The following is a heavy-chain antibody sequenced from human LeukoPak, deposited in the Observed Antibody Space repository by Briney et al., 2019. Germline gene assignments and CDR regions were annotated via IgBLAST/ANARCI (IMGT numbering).Heavy chain of an antibody. CDR3: AKDLYSGLGFYFDY. V-gene: IGHV3-30*02. Sequence: PGGSLRLSCAASGFTFTTYWMSWVRQAPGKGLEWVAFIRYDGSNKYCADSVKGRFTISRDNSKNTLYLQMNSLRAEDTAVYYCAKDLYSGLGFYFDYWGQGTLVTVSS. CDR2: IRYDGSNK. CDR1: GFTFTTYW. D-gene: IGHD5-12*01. J-gene: IGHJ4*02.